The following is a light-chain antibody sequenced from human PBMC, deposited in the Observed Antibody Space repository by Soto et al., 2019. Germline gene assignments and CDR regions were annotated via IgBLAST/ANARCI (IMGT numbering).Light chain of an antibody. Sequence: EIVLTQSPATLSVSPGGRATLSCRASQSVKSYLAWYQQRPGQPPSLLIYGTSTRATGIPARVSGSGSGTELSLTISSLQSEDFAVYYCQQYNTWPPRYTFGQGTKLEIK. J-gene: IGKJ2*01. CDR3: QQYNTWPPRYT. CDR1: QSVKSY. V-gene: IGKV3-15*01. CDR2: GTS.